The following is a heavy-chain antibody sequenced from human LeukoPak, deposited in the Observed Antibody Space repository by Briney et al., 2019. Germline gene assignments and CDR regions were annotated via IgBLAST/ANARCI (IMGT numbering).Heavy chain of an antibody. CDR1: GSSINTYY. Sequence: SETLSLTCTVSGSSINTYYWNWMRQSPGKGLEWIGYIYDNGNTNFNASLKSRVTISVDTSKKQVSLKLSSVTAADTAIYYCARGGGSSSPRGTWFDPWGQGTLVIVSS. CDR2: IYDNGNT. V-gene: IGHV4-59*01. CDR3: ARGGGSSSPRGTWFDP. D-gene: IGHD2-2*01. J-gene: IGHJ5*02.